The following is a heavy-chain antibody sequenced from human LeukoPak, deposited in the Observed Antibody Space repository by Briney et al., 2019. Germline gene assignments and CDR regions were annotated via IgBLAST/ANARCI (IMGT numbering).Heavy chain of an antibody. CDR2: IMPLFGTA. Sequence: APVKVSCKTSGGTFNNSAISWVRQAPGQGLEWLGGIMPLFGTAGYAQKFQGRVTITKDESTRTVYLELTSLTSDDTAVYYCARDVHGDYGSGWFDPWGQGTLVSVSS. D-gene: IGHD4-17*01. CDR3: ARDVHGDYGSGWFDP. J-gene: IGHJ5*02. V-gene: IGHV1-69*05. CDR1: GGTFNNSA.